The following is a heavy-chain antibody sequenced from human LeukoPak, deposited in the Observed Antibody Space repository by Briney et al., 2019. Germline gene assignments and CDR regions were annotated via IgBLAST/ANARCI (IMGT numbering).Heavy chain of an antibody. CDR3: ARRSSSGLFDY. Sequence: PSETLSLTCTVSGGSVSSDYWSWFRQPPGKGLEWIGYIYYSGSTNYNASLKSRVTISVDTSKNQFSLKLSSVTAADTAVYYCARRSSSGLFDYWGQGTLVTVSS. CDR2: IYYSGST. J-gene: IGHJ4*02. V-gene: IGHV4-59*02. D-gene: IGHD6-6*01. CDR1: GGSVSSDY.